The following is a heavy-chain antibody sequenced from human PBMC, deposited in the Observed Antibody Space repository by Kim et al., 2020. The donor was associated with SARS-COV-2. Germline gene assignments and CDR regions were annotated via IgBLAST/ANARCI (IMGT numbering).Heavy chain of an antibody. V-gene: IGHV3-30*18. Sequence: GGSLRLSCAASGFTFSSYGMHWVRQAPGKGLEWVAVISYDGSNKYYADSVKGRFTISRDNSKNTLYLQMNSLRAEDTAVYYCAKGGSLDYYDSSGSFQHWGQGTLVTVSS. CDR1: GFTFSSYG. CDR2: ISYDGSNK. J-gene: IGHJ1*01. D-gene: IGHD3-22*01. CDR3: AKGGSLDYYDSSGSFQH.